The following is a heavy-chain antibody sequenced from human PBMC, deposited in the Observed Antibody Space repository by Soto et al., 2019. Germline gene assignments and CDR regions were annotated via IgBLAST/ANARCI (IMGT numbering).Heavy chain of an antibody. V-gene: IGHV4-31*03. CDR1: GGSISSGGDY. J-gene: IGHJ6*02. D-gene: IGHD2-2*01. CDR2: IYYSGST. CDR3: ARSLYQLLSHYYYYGMDV. Sequence: SETLALTCTVSGGSISSGGDYWSWIRQHPGKGLEWIGYIYYSGSTYYNPSLKSRVTISVDTSKNQFSLKLSSVTAADTAVYYCARSLYQLLSHYYYYGMDVWGQGTTVTVSS.